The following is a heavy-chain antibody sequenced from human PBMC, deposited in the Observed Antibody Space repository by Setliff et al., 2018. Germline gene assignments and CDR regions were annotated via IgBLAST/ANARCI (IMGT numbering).Heavy chain of an antibody. V-gene: IGHV4-4*02. Sequence: SETLSLTCTVSGASINSLSWWSWVRQPPGKGLEWIGEIYHDGNDKYTPSVHYSPSLKSRVTISIDKSNNQFSLKLTSMTAADTAVYFCARLRCSSNSCPFDYWVQGTLVTVSS. D-gene: IGHD2-2*01. J-gene: IGHJ4*02. CDR2: IYHDGND. CDR1: GASINSLSW. CDR3: ARLRCSSNSCPFDY.